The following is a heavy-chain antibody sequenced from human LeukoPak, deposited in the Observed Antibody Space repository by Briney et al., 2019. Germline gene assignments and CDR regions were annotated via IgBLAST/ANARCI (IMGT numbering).Heavy chain of an antibody. V-gene: IGHV4-59*01. CDR1: GGSISSYY. J-gene: IGHJ4*02. D-gene: IGHD3-10*01. Sequence: SETLSLTCTVSGGSISSYYWSWIRQPPGKGLEWIGYIYYSGSTNYNPSLKSRVTIPVDTSKNQFSLKLSSVTAADTAVYYCARGLYYYGSGSSPLDYWGQGTLVTVSS. CDR2: IYYSGST. CDR3: ARGLYYYGSGSSPLDY.